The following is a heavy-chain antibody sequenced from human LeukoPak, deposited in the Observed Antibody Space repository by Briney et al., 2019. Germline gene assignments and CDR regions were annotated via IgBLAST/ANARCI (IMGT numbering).Heavy chain of an antibody. V-gene: IGHV4-39*07. CDR1: GVSVTDTLI. Sequence: PGGSLRLSCTLSGVSVTDTLIDWVRQPPGKGLEWIGSIYYSGSTYYNPSLKSRVTISVDTSKNQFSLKLSSVTAADTAVYYCARKQNTYYYDSSGYDYWGQGTLVTVSS. CDR3: ARKQNTYYYDSSGYDY. D-gene: IGHD3-22*01. J-gene: IGHJ4*02. CDR2: IYYSGST.